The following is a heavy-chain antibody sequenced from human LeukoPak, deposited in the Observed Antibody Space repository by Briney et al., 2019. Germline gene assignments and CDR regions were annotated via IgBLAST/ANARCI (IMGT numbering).Heavy chain of an antibody. CDR1: GYTFTGYY. Sequence: ASVKVSCKASGYTFTGYYMHWVRQAPGQGLEWMGWINPNSGGTNYAQKFQGRVTMTRDTSISTAYMEQSRLRSDDTAVYYCARGDSIFGGVIMGFGSKNYYYYMDVWGKGTTVTVSS. CDR2: INPNSGGT. D-gene: IGHD3-3*01. V-gene: IGHV1-2*02. CDR3: ARGDSIFGGVIMGFGSKNYYYYMDV. J-gene: IGHJ6*03.